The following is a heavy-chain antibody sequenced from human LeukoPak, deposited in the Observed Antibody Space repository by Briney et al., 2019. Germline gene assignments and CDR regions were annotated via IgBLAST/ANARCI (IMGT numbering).Heavy chain of an antibody. Sequence: GGSLRLSCAASGFTVSSNYMSWVRQAPGKGLEWVSVIYSGGSTYYADSVKGRFTISRDNSKNTLYLQMNSLRAEDTAVYYCAKVGFSEMEWLLYSDHWGQGTLVTVSS. CDR2: IYSGGST. CDR1: GFTVSSNY. V-gene: IGHV3-66*01. J-gene: IGHJ4*02. CDR3: AKVGFSEMEWLLYSDH. D-gene: IGHD3-3*01.